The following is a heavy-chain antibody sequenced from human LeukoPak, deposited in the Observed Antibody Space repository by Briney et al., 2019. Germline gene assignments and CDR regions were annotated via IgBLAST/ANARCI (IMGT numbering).Heavy chain of an antibody. CDR3: ARGPHYYSSSWSPPGY. CDR2: ISAYNGNT. CDR1: GYTFISYG. V-gene: IGHV1-18*01. Sequence: GASVKVTCKDSGYTFISYGISGVRQAPGQGREGMGCISAYNGNTNYAQKLQGRVTMTTDTSTSTAYMELRSLRSDDTAVYYCARGPHYYSSSWSPPGYWGQGTLVTVSS. D-gene: IGHD6-13*01. J-gene: IGHJ4*02.